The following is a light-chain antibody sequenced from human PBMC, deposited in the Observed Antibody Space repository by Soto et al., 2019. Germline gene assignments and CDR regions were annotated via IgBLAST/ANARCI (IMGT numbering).Light chain of an antibody. CDR1: QDIYKY. CDR2: DAS. Sequence: DIHMTQSPSSLSAAVGDRVTFTCQASQDIYKYLNWYQQKPGKAPKLLIYDASNLERGVPSRFSGSGWWREFIVASDSLQPEDTATYYCPQYDHPHYTLGQWAKVHIK. J-gene: IGKJ2*01. CDR3: PQYDHPHYT. V-gene: IGKV1-33*01.